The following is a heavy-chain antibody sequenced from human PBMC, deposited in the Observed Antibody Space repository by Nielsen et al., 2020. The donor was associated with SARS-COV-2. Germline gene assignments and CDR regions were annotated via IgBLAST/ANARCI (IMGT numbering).Heavy chain of an antibody. CDR1: GGSFSGYY. CDR2: INHSGST. Sequence: SETLSLTCAVYGGSFSGYYWSWIRQPPGKGLEWIGEINHSGSTNYNPSLKSRVTISVDTSKNQFSLKLSSVTAADTAVYYRARVPTIFGVVTKDGAFDIWGQGTMVTVSS. V-gene: IGHV4-34*01. J-gene: IGHJ3*02. D-gene: IGHD3-3*01. CDR3: ARVPTIFGVVTKDGAFDI.